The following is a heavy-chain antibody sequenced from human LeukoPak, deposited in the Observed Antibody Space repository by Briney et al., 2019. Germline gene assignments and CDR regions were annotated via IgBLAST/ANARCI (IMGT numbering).Heavy chain of an antibody. J-gene: IGHJ2*01. V-gene: IGHV1-69*13. CDR1: GGTFSSYA. CDR3: ARSSGNQLLFGWYFDL. D-gene: IGHD2-2*01. Sequence: ASVKVSCKASGGTFSSYAISWVRQAPGQGLEWMGGIIPIFGTANYAQKFQGRVTITADESTSTAYMELSSLRSEDTAVYYCARSSGNQLLFGWYFDLWGRGTLATVSS. CDR2: IIPIFGTA.